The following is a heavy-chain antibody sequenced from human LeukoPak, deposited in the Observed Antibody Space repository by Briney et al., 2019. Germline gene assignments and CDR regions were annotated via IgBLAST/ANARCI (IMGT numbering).Heavy chain of an antibody. J-gene: IGHJ4*02. V-gene: IGHV3-66*01. CDR2: IYSGGST. D-gene: IGHD6-19*01. CDR3: ARAPGIAVAGYFDY. CDR1: GFTVSSNY. Sequence: GGSLRLSCAASGFTVSSNYMSWVRQAPGKGLEWVSVIYSGGSTYYADSVKGRFTISRDNSKNTLYLQMNSLRAEDTAVYYCARAPGIAVAGYFDYWGQGTPVTVSS.